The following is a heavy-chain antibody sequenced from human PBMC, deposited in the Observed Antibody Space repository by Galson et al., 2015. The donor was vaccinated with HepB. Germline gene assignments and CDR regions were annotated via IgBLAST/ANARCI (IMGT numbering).Heavy chain of an antibody. D-gene: IGHD5-12*01. CDR3: VFLRGNDLKPLDY. CDR2: ISSSSTTT. V-gene: IGHV3-48*04. J-gene: IGHJ4*02. Sequence: SLRLSCAASTFIFSTYSMNWVRQAPGRGLEWVSYISSSSTTTYYADSMKGRFTISRNNAKNSLYLQMNSLRPEDTAVYFCVFLRGNDLKPLDYWGQGILVTVSS. CDR1: TFIFSTYS.